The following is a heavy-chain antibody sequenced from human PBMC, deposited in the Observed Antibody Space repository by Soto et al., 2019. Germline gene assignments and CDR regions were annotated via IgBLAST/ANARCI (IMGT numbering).Heavy chain of an antibody. J-gene: IGHJ5*02. V-gene: IGHV1-18*01. CDR1: GYTFFTYG. CDR2: ISGYNGNT. D-gene: IGHD3-16*01. CDR3: AREGRVGERGIDP. Sequence: QVQLVQSGAEVKKPGASVKVSCKASGYTFFTYGISWVRPAPGQGLEWMGWISGYNGNTKYAQNFQGRVTMTTDTSTSTAYMEGRSLRSDDTAVYYCAREGRVGERGIDPWGQGTLVTVSS.